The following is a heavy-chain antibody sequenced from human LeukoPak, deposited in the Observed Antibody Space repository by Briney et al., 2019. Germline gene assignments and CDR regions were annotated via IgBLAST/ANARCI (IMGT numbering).Heavy chain of an antibody. J-gene: IGHJ4*02. CDR1: GGSISSYY. Sequence: SETLSLTCTVSGGSISSYYWSWIRQPAGTALEWIGRIYTSGTITYNPSLKSRVTMSVDTSKNQFSLKLSSVTAADTAVYYCARDLEYYYGSGSYYTSGDYWGQGTLVTVSS. CDR2: IYTSGTI. CDR3: ARDLEYYYGSGSYYTSGDY. D-gene: IGHD3-10*01. V-gene: IGHV4-4*07.